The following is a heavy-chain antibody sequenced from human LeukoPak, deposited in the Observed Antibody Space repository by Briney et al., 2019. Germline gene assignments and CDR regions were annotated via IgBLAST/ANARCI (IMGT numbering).Heavy chain of an antibody. V-gene: IGHV3-23*01. CDR1: GAAFSKYG. J-gene: IGHJ4*02. CDR2: ISRSGDIT. Sequence: GGSLRLSCAASGAAFSKYGMEWVRQAAGAGLEYISGISRSGDITHYADSVKGRFTISRDNVKNTLYLQMNSLRAEDTALYYCATEGFYFWGPGTQVTVSS. CDR3: ATEGFYF.